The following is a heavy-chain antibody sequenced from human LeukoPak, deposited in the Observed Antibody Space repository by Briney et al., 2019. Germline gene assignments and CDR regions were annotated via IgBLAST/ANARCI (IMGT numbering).Heavy chain of an antibody. V-gene: IGHV3-33*01. CDR1: GFTFSSYG. Sequence: GSLRLSCAASGFTFSSYGMHWVRQAPGKGLEWVAVIWYDGSNKHYADSVKGRFTISRDNSKNTLYLQMNSLRAEDTAVYYCARGYSYPAGDLYGMDVWGQGTTVTVSS. CDR3: ARGYSYPAGDLYGMDV. D-gene: IGHD5-18*01. J-gene: IGHJ6*02. CDR2: IWYDGSNK.